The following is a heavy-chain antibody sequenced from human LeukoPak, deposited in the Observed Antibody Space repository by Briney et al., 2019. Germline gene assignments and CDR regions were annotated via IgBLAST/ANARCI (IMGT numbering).Heavy chain of an antibody. CDR3: ARDLPPADYYDSSGYYLD. J-gene: IGHJ4*02. Sequence: GGSLRLSCAASGFTFSSYWMSWVRQAPGKGLEWVANIKQDGSEKYYVDSVEGRFTISRDNAKNSLYLQMNSLRAEDTAVYYCARDLPPADYYDSSGYYLDWGQGTLVTVSS. CDR1: GFTFSSYW. D-gene: IGHD3-22*01. V-gene: IGHV3-7*01. CDR2: IKQDGSEK.